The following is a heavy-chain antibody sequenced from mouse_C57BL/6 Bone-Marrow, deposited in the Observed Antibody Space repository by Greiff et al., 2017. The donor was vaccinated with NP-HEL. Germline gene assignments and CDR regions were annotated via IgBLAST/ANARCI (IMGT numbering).Heavy chain of an antibody. CDR3: TRRITPYFDV. CDR2: IDPETGGT. J-gene: IGHJ1*03. V-gene: IGHV1-15*01. CDR1: GYTFTDYE. Sequence: VQLQQSGAELVWPGASVTLSCKASGYTFTDYEMHWVKQTPVHGLEWIGAIDPETGGTAYNQKFKGKAILTADKSSSTAYMELRSLTSEDSAVYYCTRRITPYFDVWGTGTTVTVSS. D-gene: IGHD1-1*01.